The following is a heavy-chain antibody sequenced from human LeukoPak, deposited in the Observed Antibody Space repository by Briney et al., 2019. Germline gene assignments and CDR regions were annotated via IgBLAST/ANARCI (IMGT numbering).Heavy chain of an antibody. D-gene: IGHD2-15*01. J-gene: IGHJ2*01. CDR3: AKGPAPYCSGGTCYSPYWYFDL. CDR2: IRGSGGNT. CDR1: GFTFSNYA. V-gene: IGHV3-23*01. Sequence: GGSLRLSCAASGFTFSNYAMSWVRQAPGKGLEWVSGIRGSGGNTFHADSVKGRFSVSRDNSMNTLYLQVNSLRAENTAVYYCAKGPAPYCSGGTCYSPYWYFDLWGRGTLVTVSS.